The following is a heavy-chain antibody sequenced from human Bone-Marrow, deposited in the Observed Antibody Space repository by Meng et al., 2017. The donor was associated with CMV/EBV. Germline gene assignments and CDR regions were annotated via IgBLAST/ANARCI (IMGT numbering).Heavy chain of an antibody. CDR1: YPFTSYA. D-gene: IGHD2-2*02. Sequence: YPFTSYAMHWVRQAPGQRLEWMGWINPGNGNTKYSQKFQGRVTITRDTSASTAYMELSSLRSEDTAVYYCARVYCSSTSCYKGFDYWGQGTLVTVSS. CDR2: INPGNGNT. V-gene: IGHV1-3*01. CDR3: ARVYCSSTSCYKGFDY. J-gene: IGHJ4*02.